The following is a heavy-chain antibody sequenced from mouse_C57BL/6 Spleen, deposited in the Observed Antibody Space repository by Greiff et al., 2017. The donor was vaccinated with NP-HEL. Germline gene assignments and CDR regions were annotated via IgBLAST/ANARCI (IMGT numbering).Heavy chain of an antibody. CDR2: IDPSDSYT. CDR3: ARQLRLRSYYAMDY. V-gene: IGHV1-50*01. CDR1: GYTFTSYW. J-gene: IGHJ4*01. Sequence: VQLQQPGAELVKPGASAKLSCKASGYTFTSYWMQWVKQRPGQGLEWIGEIDPSDSYTNYNQKFKGKATLTVDTSDSTTYMQLSSLTSGDSAVYYCARQLRLRSYYAMDYWGQGTSVTVSS. D-gene: IGHD3-2*02.